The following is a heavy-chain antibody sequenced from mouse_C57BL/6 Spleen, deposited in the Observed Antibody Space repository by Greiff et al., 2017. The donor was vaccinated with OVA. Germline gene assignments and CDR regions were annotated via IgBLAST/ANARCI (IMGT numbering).Heavy chain of an antibody. CDR2: IDPNSGGT. CDR3: ARNYDGDLMDY. V-gene: IGHV1-72*01. CDR1: GYTFTSYW. D-gene: IGHD2-3*01. J-gene: IGHJ4*01. Sequence: QVQLQQPGAELVKPGASVKLSCKASGYTFTSYWMHWVKQRPGRGLEWIGRIDPNSGGTKYNEKFKSKATLTVDKPSSTAYMPLSSLTSEDSAVYYCARNYDGDLMDYWGQGTSVTVSS.